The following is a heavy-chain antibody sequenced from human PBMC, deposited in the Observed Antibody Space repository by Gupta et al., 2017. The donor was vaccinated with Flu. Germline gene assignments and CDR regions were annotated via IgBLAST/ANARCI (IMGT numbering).Heavy chain of an antibody. CDR3: AGDPYHSSGPYFAD. V-gene: IGHV3-64*01. D-gene: IGHD3-22*01. CDR2: ISSNGGST. J-gene: IGHJ4*02. Sequence: EVQLVESGGGLLQPRWSLRLSCAASAFTCSSYAMHWVRQAPGKGLEYVSAISSNGGSTYYAKAVKGRFTITGDNSKNTLYLQMGSLRAEEMAVYYCAGDPYHSSGPYFADWGQGTLVTVSS. CDR1: AFTCSSYA.